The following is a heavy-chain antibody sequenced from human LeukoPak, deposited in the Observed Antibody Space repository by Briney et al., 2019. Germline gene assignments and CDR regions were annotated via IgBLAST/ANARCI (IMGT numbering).Heavy chain of an antibody. V-gene: IGHV4-59*01. CDR3: ARADDRYCSSTSCPGPNWFDP. J-gene: IGHJ5*02. CDR2: IYYSGST. D-gene: IGHD2-2*01. Sequence: SETLSLTCTVSGISISSYYWSWIRQPPGKGLEWIGYIYYSGSTNYNPSLKSRVTISVDTSKNQFSLKLSSVTAADTAVYYCARADDRYCSSTSCPGPNWFDPWGQGTLVTVSS. CDR1: GISISSYY.